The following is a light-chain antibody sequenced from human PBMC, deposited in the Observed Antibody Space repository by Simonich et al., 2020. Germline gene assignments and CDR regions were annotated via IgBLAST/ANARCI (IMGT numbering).Light chain of an antibody. J-gene: IGKJ4*01. Sequence: DIVMTQSPDSLAVSLGERATINCKSSQSVLSSSNNKNQLAWKQQKPGQPPKLLIYWASTRESGVPDRFSGSGSGTDFTLTISSLQAEDVAVYYCLQHNSYPLTFGGGTKVEIK. CDR3: LQHNSYPLT. CDR2: WAS. V-gene: IGKV4-1*01. CDR1: QSVLSSSNNKNQ.